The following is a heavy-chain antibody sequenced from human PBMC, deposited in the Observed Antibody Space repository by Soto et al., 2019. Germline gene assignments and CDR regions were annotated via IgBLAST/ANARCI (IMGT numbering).Heavy chain of an antibody. CDR2: IWHDGSNK. V-gene: IGHV3-33*01. Sequence: GGSXRLSCAASGFTFNNYGMHWVRQAPGKGLEWVALIWHDGSNKGYADSVKGRFTISRDNSKNTVNLQMNSLRVEDTAVYYCTRAAIKGELLDYWGEGTQVTVSS. CDR1: GFTFNNYG. CDR3: TRAAIKGELLDY. J-gene: IGHJ4*02. D-gene: IGHD1-26*01.